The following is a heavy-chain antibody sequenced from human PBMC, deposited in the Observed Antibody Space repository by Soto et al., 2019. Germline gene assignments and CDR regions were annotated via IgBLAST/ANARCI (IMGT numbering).Heavy chain of an antibody. CDR3: ARGYSSSWTQEYFQH. Sequence: GASVKVSCKASGYTFTGYYMHWVRQAPGQGLEWMGWINPNSGGTNYAQKFQGWVTMTRDTSISTAYMELSRLRSDDTAVYYCARGYSSSWTQEYFQHWGQGTLVTVSS. V-gene: IGHV1-2*04. D-gene: IGHD6-13*01. CDR2: INPNSGGT. J-gene: IGHJ1*01. CDR1: GYTFTGYY.